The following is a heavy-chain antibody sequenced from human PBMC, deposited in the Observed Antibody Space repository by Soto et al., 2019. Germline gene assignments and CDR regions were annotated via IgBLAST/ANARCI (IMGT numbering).Heavy chain of an antibody. D-gene: IGHD2-21*02. CDR1: GYSFAGYW. V-gene: IGHV5-10-1*01. Sequence: GESLKISCKGSGYSFAGYWITWVRQKPGKGLEWMGRIDPSDSQTYYSPSFRGHVTISATKSITTVFLQWSSLRASDTAMYYCAFKGTAHPYYWGQGTLVTVSS. CDR3: AFKGTAHPYY. CDR2: IDPSDSQT. J-gene: IGHJ4*02.